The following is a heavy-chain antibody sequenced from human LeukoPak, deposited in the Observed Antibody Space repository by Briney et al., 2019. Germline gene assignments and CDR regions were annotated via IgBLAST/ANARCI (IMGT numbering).Heavy chain of an antibody. D-gene: IGHD3-16*01. Sequence: PGGSLRLSCAASGFSFRSHGMHWVRQAPGKGLEWVSGISPRGDITYYKDSVRGRFTISRDNFKNTVSLQLNSLRAEDTAMYYCAKDDDWGRFNHWGQGTLVTVSS. CDR3: AKDDDWGRFNH. CDR2: ISPRGDIT. CDR1: GFSFRSHG. J-gene: IGHJ1*01. V-gene: IGHV3-23*01.